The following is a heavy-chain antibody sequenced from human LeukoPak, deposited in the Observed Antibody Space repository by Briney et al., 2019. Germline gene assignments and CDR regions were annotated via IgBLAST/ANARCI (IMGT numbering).Heavy chain of an antibody. CDR3: ARDLYNWNDVLGFYFDY. V-gene: IGHV4-38-2*02. CDR2: IYHSGST. D-gene: IGHD1-20*01. J-gene: IGHJ4*02. CDR1: GYSISSGYY. Sequence: PSETLSLTCTVSGYSISSGYYWGWIRQPPGKGLEWIGSIYHSGSTYYNPSLKSRVTISVDTSKNQFSLKLSSVTAADTAVYYCARDLYNWNDVLGFYFDYWGQGTLVTVSS.